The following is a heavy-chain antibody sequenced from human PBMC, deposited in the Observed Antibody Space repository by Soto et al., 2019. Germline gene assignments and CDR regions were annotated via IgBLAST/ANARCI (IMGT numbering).Heavy chain of an antibody. CDR1: GFTFSSYG. Sequence: PGGSLRLSCAASGFTFSSYGMHWVRQAPGKGLEWVAVIWYDGSHKYYADSVKGRFTISRDNSKNTLYLQMNSLRAEDTAVYYCARDMVGGRIVGAIHFWGPGPLVTVFS. J-gene: IGHJ4*02. CDR2: IWYDGSHK. V-gene: IGHV3-33*01. D-gene: IGHD1-26*01. CDR3: ARDMVGGRIVGAIHF.